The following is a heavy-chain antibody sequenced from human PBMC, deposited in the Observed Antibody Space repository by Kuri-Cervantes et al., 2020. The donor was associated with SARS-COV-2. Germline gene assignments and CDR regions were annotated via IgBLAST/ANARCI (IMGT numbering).Heavy chain of an antibody. CDR2: ISGSGGST. D-gene: IGHD3-3*01. V-gene: IGHV3-23*01. Sequence: GESLKISCAASGFTFSSYAMHWVRQAPGKGLEWVSAISGSGGSTYYADSVKGRFTISRDNSKNTLYLQMNSLRAEDTAVYYCAKALPGVTIFGVVIMSEGENYYYGMDVWGQGTTVTVSS. CDR1: GFTFSSYA. J-gene: IGHJ6*02. CDR3: AKALPGVTIFGVVIMSEGENYYYGMDV.